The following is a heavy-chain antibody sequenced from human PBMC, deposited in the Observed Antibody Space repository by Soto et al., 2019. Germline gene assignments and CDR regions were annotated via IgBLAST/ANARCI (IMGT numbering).Heavy chain of an antibody. CDR3: ARATIVLVPAAMVSHWFDP. Sequence: QVQLQESGPGLVKPSQTLSLTCTVSGGSISSGDYYWSWIRQPPGKGLEWIGYIYYSGSTYYNPSPQSRVTISVDTSTNQFSRKLSSVTAADTAVYYCARATIVLVPAAMVSHWFDPGGQGTLVTVSS. CDR2: IYYSGST. V-gene: IGHV4-30-4*01. J-gene: IGHJ5*02. D-gene: IGHD2-2*01. CDR1: GGSISSGDYY.